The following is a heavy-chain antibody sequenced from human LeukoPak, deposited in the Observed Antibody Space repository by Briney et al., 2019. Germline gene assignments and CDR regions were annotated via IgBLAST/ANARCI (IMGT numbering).Heavy chain of an antibody. CDR2: MNPNSGNT. Sequence: ASVKVSCKASGYTFTRYDINWVRQATGQGLEWMGWMNPNSGNTGYAQKFQGRVTMTRNTSISTAYMELSSLRSEDTAVYYCARGLWPDYDILTGYSHYYYMDVWGKGTTVTVSS. D-gene: IGHD3-9*01. V-gene: IGHV1-8*01. CDR3: ARGLWPDYDILTGYSHYYYMDV. J-gene: IGHJ6*03. CDR1: GYTFTRYD.